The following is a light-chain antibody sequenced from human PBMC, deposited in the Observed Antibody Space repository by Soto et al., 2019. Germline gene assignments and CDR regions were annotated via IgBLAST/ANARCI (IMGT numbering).Light chain of an antibody. Sequence: QSVLTQPPSASGTPGPRVTISCSGSSSNIGSNTVNWYQQLQGPAPKLLIYSNNQRPSGVPDRFSGSKSGTSASLAISGLPSEDEADYYCAAWDDSLNGWVFGGGTKVTVL. CDR2: SNN. CDR1: SSNIGSNT. J-gene: IGLJ3*02. V-gene: IGLV1-44*01. CDR3: AAWDDSLNGWV.